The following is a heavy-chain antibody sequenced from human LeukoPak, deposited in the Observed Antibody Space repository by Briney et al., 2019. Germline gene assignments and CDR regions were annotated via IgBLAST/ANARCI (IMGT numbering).Heavy chain of an antibody. CDR2: IINNGGST. D-gene: IGHD3-10*01. CDR3: LSGTLTY. CDR1: GFTFSTYA. Sequence: GGSLRLSCAASGFTFSTYAMNWVRQAPGKGLEWVSTIINNGGSTSYADSVKGRFTISRDNSKNTVYLQMNSLTAEDTAVYYCLSGTLTYWGQGTLVTVSS. V-gene: IGHV3-23*01. J-gene: IGHJ4*02.